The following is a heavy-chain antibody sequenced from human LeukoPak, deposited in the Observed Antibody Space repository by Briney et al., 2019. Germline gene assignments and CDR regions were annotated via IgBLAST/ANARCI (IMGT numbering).Heavy chain of an antibody. D-gene: IGHD3-10*01. CDR1: GFIFNVYC. J-gene: IGHJ2*01. CDR2: ISSGGDSI. V-gene: IGHV3-11*01. CDR3: SRYAVRENWYFDL. Sequence: GGSLRLSCAASGFIFNVYCMRWTRQAAGKGLEWVAHISSGGDSIYYADSVKGRFTISRDSAKNSVNLQMNSLRAEDTAGYYCSRYAVRENWYFDLWGRGTLVTVSS.